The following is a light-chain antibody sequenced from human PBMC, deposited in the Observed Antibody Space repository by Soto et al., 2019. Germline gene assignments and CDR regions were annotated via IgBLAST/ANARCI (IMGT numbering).Light chain of an antibody. J-gene: IGLJ2*01. Sequence: SYELTQPPSVSVSPGQTASITCSGDKLGDKYACWYQQKPGQSPVLVIYEDSKRPSGIPERFSGSNSGNTATLTISGTQAMDEADYSCQAWDSSTAVFGGGTKLT. CDR2: EDS. CDR1: KLGDKY. CDR3: QAWDSSTAV. V-gene: IGLV3-1*01.